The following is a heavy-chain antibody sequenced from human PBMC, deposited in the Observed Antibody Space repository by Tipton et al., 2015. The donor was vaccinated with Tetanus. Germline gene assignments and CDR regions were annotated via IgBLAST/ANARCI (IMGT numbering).Heavy chain of an antibody. V-gene: IGHV6-1*01. CDR3: ARDRTGIAVAGHYYYGMDV. D-gene: IGHD6-19*01. CDR2: TYYRSKWYN. Sequence: GLVKPSQTLSLTCAISGDSVSSHSAAWNWIRQSPSRGHEWLGRTYYRSKWYNDYAVSVKSRITINPDTSNNQFALQLNSVTPEDPAVYYCARDRTGIAVAGHYYYGMDVWGQGTAVTVSS. J-gene: IGHJ6*02. CDR1: GDSVSSHSAA.